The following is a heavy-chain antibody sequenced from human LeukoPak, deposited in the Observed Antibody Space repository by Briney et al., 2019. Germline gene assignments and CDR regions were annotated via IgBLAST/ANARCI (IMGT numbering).Heavy chain of an antibody. CDR3: ARDQGYGSGGYSFDY. Sequence: GASVKVSCKTSGYTFAGYFVHWVRQAPGQGPEWMGWINPNSGGTNYTQNFQGRVTITRDTSITTAYMELSRLTSDDTALYYCARDQGYGSGGYSFDYWGQGTRVTVSS. V-gene: IGHV1-2*02. CDR2: INPNSGGT. J-gene: IGHJ4*02. D-gene: IGHD3-10*01. CDR1: GYTFAGYF.